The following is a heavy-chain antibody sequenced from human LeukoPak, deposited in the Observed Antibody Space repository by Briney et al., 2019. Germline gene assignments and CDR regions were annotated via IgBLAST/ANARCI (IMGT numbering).Heavy chain of an antibody. CDR3: ARDLHDSSAY. CDR1: GYTFTGYY. CDR2: INPNSGGT. D-gene: IGHD3-22*01. V-gene: IGHV1-2*06. Sequence: ASVKVSCKASGYTFTGYYIHWVRQAPGQGLEWMGRINPNSGGTNYAQKFQGRVTMARDTSISTAYMELNRLRSDDTAVYYCARDLHDSSAYWGQGTLVTVSS. J-gene: IGHJ4*02.